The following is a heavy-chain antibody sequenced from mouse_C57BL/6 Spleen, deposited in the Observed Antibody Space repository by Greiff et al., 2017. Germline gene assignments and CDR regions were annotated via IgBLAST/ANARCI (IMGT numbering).Heavy chain of an antibody. CDR2: ISYDGSN. CDR1: GYSITSGYY. J-gene: IGHJ1*03. CDR3: ARVYDYDGWYFDV. V-gene: IGHV3-6*01. Sequence: EVKLMESGPGLVKPSQSLSLTCSVTGYSITSGYYWNWIRQFPGNKLEWMGYISYDGSNNYNPSLKNRISITRDTSKNQFFLKLNSVTTEDTATYYCARVYDYDGWYFDVWGTGTTVTVSS. D-gene: IGHD2-4*01.